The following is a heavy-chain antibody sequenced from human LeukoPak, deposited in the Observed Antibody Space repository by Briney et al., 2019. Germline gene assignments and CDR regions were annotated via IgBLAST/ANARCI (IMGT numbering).Heavy chain of an antibody. D-gene: IGHD3-9*01. CDR1: GFTFSSYA. CDR3: ARDFDRAGDYHHFDF. Sequence: PGGSPRLSCAASGFTFSSYAMHWVRQAPGKGLEWVAVISYDGSNKYYADSVKGRFTISRDNSKNTLYLQMNSLRAEDTAVYYCARDFDRAGDYHHFDFWGQGTLVTVSS. V-gene: IGHV3-30-3*01. J-gene: IGHJ4*02. CDR2: ISYDGSNK.